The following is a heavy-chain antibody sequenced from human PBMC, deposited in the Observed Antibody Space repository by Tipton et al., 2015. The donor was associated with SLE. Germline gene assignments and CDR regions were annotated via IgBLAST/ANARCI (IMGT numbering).Heavy chain of an antibody. Sequence: TLSLTCAVYGGSFSGYYWSWIRQPPGKGLEWIGSIYHSGSTNYNPSLKSRVTLSLDTSKNQFSLKLSSVTAADTAVYYCARDPAGMATYSPPFFDLWGRGTLVTVSS. CDR3: ARDPAGMATYSPPFFDL. CDR1: GGSFSGYY. J-gene: IGHJ2*01. D-gene: IGHD5-24*01. CDR2: IYHSGST. V-gene: IGHV4-34*01.